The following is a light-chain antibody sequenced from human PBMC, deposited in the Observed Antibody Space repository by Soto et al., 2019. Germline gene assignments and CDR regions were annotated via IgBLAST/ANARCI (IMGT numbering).Light chain of an antibody. CDR3: SSYAANTNLV. V-gene: IGLV2-8*01. J-gene: IGLJ1*01. CDR1: SSDIGGYNY. Sequence: QSALTQPPSASGSLGQSVTISCTGTSSDIGGYNYVSWYQQHPGKAPKLIIYAVSNRSSEVPGRFSGSKSGNTASLTVSGLLAGDEADYFCSSYAANTNLVFGTGTKLTVL. CDR2: AVS.